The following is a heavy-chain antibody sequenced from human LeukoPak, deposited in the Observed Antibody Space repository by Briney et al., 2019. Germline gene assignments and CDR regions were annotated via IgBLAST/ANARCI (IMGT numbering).Heavy chain of an antibody. J-gene: IGHJ4*02. V-gene: IGHV4-61*08. CDR1: GASVGSAGYH. Sequence: SETLSLTCSVSGASVGSAGYHWSWIRQPPGGGLEWVGYVYYVSSTNYNPSLKSRVTMSVDPSSNQFSLKLNSVTAADTAVYYCARTQSQSGSYRYYYGYWGQGTPVTVSS. CDR3: ARTQSQSGSYRYYYGY. D-gene: IGHD1-26*01. CDR2: VYYVSST.